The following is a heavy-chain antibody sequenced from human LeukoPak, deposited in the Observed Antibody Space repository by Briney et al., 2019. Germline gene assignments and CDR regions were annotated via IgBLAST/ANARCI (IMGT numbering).Heavy chain of an antibody. CDR2: IYYTGTT. CDR3: ARGHRGLGY. Sequence: SETLSLTCTVSGASISDYYWSWIRQPPGKGLEWIGCIYYTGTTNYNPSLKSRVTISVDTSRNQFSLKLTSVTAADTAVYYCARGHRGLGYWGQGTLVSVSS. CDR1: GASISDYY. J-gene: IGHJ4*02. V-gene: IGHV4-59*01.